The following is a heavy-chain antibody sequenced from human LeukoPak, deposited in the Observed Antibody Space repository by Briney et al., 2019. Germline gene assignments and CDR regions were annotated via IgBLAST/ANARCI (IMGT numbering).Heavy chain of an antibody. CDR1: GYTFTSNA. CDR2: INTNTGNP. Sequence: ASVKVSCKASGYTFTSNALGWVRQAPGQGLEWMGWINTNTGNPTYAQAFTGRFVFSLDTSDNTAYLQISSLQAEDTAVYYCASFFCTSGLCYYLDYWGQGTLVTVSS. D-gene: IGHD2-8*01. J-gene: IGHJ4*02. V-gene: IGHV7-4-1*02. CDR3: ASFFCTSGLCYYLDY.